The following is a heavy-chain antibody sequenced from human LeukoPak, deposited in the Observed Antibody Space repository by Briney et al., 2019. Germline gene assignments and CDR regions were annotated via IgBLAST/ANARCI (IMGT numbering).Heavy chain of an antibody. V-gene: IGHV1-46*01. CDR1: GGTFSSYA. J-gene: IGHJ4*02. D-gene: IGHD3-22*01. CDR3: ARGQEVVVITLGLNY. Sequence: ASVKVSCKASGGTFSSYAISWVRQAPGQGLEWMGIINPSGGSTSYAQKFQGRVTMTRDMSTSTVYMELSSLRSEDTAVYYCARGQEVVVITLGLNYWGQGTLVTVSS. CDR2: INPSGGST.